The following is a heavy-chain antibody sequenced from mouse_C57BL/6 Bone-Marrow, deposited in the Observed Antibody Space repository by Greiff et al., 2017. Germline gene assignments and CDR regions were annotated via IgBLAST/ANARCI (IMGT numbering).Heavy chain of an antibody. CDR3: ARQGGLRRSRDY. D-gene: IGHD2-2*01. CDR1: GFTFSSYG. CDR2: ISSGGSYT. V-gene: IGHV5-6*01. J-gene: IGHJ2*01. Sequence: EVKLVESGGDLVKPGGSLKLSCAASGFTFSSYGMSWVRQTPDKRLEWVATISSGGSYTYYPDSVKGRFTISRDNAKNTLYLQMSSLKSEDTAMYYCARQGGLRRSRDYWGQGTTLTVSS.